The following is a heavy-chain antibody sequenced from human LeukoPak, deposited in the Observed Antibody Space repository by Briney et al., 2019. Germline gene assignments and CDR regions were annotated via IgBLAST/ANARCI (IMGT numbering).Heavy chain of an antibody. J-gene: IGHJ4*02. V-gene: IGHV4-61*05. CDR3: ARTSNWFDY. CDR2: VYYSGST. Sequence: SETLSLTCTVSGGSISSSSYYWGWIRQPPGKGLEWIGYVYYSGSTNYNPSLKSRVTISVDTSKNQFSLKVTSVTAADTAVYYCARTSNWFDYWGQGTLVTVSS. D-gene: IGHD1-1*01. CDR1: GGSISSSSYY.